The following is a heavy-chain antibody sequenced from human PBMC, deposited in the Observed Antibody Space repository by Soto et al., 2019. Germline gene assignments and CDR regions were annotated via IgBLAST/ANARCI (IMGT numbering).Heavy chain of an antibody. D-gene: IGHD3-3*01. CDR3: ARGDYDFWSGYLTNWFDP. CDR2: IGTAGDT. Sequence: GGSLRLSCAASGFTFSSYDMHWVRQATGKGLEWVSAIGTAGDTYYPGSVKGRFTISRENAKNSLYLQMNSLRAEDTAVYYCARGDYDFWSGYLTNWFDPWGQGTLVTVSS. CDR1: GFTFSSYD. J-gene: IGHJ5*02. V-gene: IGHV3-13*01.